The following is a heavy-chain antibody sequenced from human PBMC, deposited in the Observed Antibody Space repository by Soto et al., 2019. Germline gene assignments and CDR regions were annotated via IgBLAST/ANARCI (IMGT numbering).Heavy chain of an antibody. V-gene: IGHV3-30*18. CDR1: GFTFSSYG. Sequence: GGPLRVSCAASGFTFSSYGRHWVRQAPGKGLEWVAVISYDGSNKYYADSVKGRFTISRDNSKNTLYLQRNSLRAEDTAVYYCAKEAGSYSQTDAFDIWGQGTMVTVSS. D-gene: IGHD1-26*01. J-gene: IGHJ3*02. CDR2: ISYDGSNK. CDR3: AKEAGSYSQTDAFDI.